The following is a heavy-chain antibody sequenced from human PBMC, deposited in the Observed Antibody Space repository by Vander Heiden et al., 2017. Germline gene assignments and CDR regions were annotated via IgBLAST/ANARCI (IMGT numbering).Heavy chain of an antibody. J-gene: IGHJ3*01. CDR3: AKGMLHSLGAFDF. D-gene: IGHD3-16*01. CDR1: GFPFSSSA. V-gene: IGHV3-23*01. CDR2: ISGGGSMT. Sequence: VQLLESGGGLIQPGGSLRLYCAASGFPFSSSAMSWVRQAPGKGLQWVSAISGGGSMTHYADSVKGRFTIFRDNSKNMVFLQVNSLRVEDTAIYYCAKGMLHSLGAFDFWGQGTLVTVSS.